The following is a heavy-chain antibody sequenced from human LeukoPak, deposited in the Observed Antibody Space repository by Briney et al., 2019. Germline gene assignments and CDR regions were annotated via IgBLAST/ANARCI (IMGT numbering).Heavy chain of an antibody. D-gene: IGHD3-10*01. Sequence: GGSLRLSCAASGLTFSSYSMNWVRQAPGKGLEWVSSISSSSSYIYYADSVKGRFTISRDNAKNSLYLQMNSLRAEDTAVYYCARNGLWFGELYVGYWGQGTLVTVSS. CDR1: GLTFSSYS. CDR3: ARNGLWFGELYVGY. J-gene: IGHJ4*02. V-gene: IGHV3-21*01. CDR2: ISSSSSYI.